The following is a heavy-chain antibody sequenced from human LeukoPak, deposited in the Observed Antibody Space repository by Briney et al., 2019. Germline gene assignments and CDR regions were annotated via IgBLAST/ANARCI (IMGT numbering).Heavy chain of an antibody. CDR1: GFTFNTHA. CDR2: ITSSGRTP. V-gene: IGHV3-23*01. Sequence: PGGSLRLSCEASGFTFNTHAMSWVRQAPGKGLEWVASITSSGRTPYYIDSVKGRFTISRDNSKNTLYLQMNSLRGEDTAVYYCAKDRPNFYETSGSYYKIKGDFWGQGSLVTVSS. J-gene: IGHJ4*02. D-gene: IGHD3-10*01. CDR3: AKDRPNFYETSGSYYKIKGDF.